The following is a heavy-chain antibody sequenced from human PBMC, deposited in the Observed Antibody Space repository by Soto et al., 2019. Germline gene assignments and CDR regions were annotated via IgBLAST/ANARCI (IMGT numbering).Heavy chain of an antibody. Sequence: LSLTCTVSSDSMSSGAYYWSWIRQHPGKGLEWIAYIYHSGDTHYNPSLRSRITISVDTSKNQFSLKLTSVTDADTAVYYCASTYSGYLDNWGQGTLVTVSS. CDR1: SDSMSSGAYY. J-gene: IGHJ4*02. V-gene: IGHV4-31*03. CDR2: IYHSGDT. CDR3: ASTYSGYLDN. D-gene: IGHD3-22*01.